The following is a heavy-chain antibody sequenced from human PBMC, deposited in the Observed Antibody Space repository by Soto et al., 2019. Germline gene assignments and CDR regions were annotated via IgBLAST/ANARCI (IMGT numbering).Heavy chain of an antibody. V-gene: IGHV2-5*01. J-gene: IGHJ4*02. D-gene: IGHD6-19*01. CDR3: VHRISGWPGFRN. CDR1: GFSLSTTGMG. CDR2: IYSHDGE. Sequence: QITLKESGPTLVKPTQTLTLTCTFSGFSLSTTGMGVGWIRQPPGKALEWLALIYSHDGERYSPSLKSRLTVTKDTSKDQVVLTMTNMDPVDTGTYYCVHRISGWPGFRNWVQGTLVTVSS.